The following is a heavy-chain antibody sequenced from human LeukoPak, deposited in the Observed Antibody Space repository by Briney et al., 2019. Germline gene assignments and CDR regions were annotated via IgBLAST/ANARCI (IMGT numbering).Heavy chain of an antibody. J-gene: IGHJ4*02. V-gene: IGHV1-69*13. CDR1: GGTFSSYA. D-gene: IGHD2-15*01. CDR3: ASPSCSGGSCYSRRFDY. Sequence: SVKVSCKASGGTFSSYAISWVRQAPGQGLEWMGGIIPIFGTANYAQKFQGRVTITADESTSTACMELSSLRSEDTAVYYCASPSCSGGSCYSRRFDYWGQGTLVTVSS. CDR2: IIPIFGTA.